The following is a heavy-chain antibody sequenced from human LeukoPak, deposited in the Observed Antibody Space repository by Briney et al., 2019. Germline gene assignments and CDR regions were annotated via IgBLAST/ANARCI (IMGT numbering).Heavy chain of an antibody. CDR3: ARTQSGLGWFGP. CDR2: IHSGGVT. J-gene: IGHJ5*02. V-gene: IGHV4-4*07. CDR1: GGSITTYY. Sequence: SETLSLTCNVSGGSITTYYWSWIRRPAGKGLEWIGRIHSGGVTTYNPSFKSRVTMSVDTSKNQVSLILNSVTAADTARYYCARTQSGLGWFGPWGQGTLVTVSS.